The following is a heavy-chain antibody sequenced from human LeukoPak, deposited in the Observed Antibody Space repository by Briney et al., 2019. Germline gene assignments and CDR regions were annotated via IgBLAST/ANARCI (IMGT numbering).Heavy chain of an antibody. D-gene: IGHD1-20*01. V-gene: IGHV3-23*01. Sequence: GGSLRLSCAASGFTFSSSAMSWVRQAPGKGLEWVSSINDSGSSPYYADSVKGRFTISRDNSKNTLYLQMNSLRAEDTAVYYCARGRNNFRYWGQGTLVTVSS. CDR1: GFTFSSSA. J-gene: IGHJ4*02. CDR3: ARGRNNFRY. CDR2: INDSGSSP.